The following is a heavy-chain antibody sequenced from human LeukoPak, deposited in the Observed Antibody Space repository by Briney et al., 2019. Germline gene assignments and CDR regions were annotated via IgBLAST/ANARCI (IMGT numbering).Heavy chain of an antibody. V-gene: IGHV3-7*01. CDR3: ARLYCSSTSCYAGYYYYYGMDV. CDR2: IKQDGSEK. D-gene: IGHD2-2*01. CDR1: GFTFSSYW. Sequence: GGSLRLSCAASGFTFSSYWMSWVRQAPGKGLEWVANIKQDGSEKYYVDSVKGRFTISRDNAKNSLYLQMNSLRAEDTAVYYCARLYCSSTSCYAGYYYYYGMDVWGQGTTVTVSS. J-gene: IGHJ6*02.